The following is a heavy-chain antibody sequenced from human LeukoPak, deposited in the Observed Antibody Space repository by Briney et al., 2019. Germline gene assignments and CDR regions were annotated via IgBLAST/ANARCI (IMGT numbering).Heavy chain of an antibody. CDR1: GFNFRSYA. CDR3: AKHSSGTFHFDY. CDR2: LSDSGSNT. Sequence: GGSLRLSCAASGFNFRSYAMDWLRQAPGKGLEWVSSLSDSGSNTYYSDSVKGRFTISRDNSKDTLYLQMDSLRAEDTAVYYCAKHSSGTFHFDYWGQGTPVTVSS. J-gene: IGHJ4*02. V-gene: IGHV3-23*01. D-gene: IGHD2-15*01.